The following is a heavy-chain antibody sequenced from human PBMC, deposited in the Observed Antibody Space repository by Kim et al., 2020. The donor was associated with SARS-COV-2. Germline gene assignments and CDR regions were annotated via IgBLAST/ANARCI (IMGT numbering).Heavy chain of an antibody. J-gene: IGHJ3*02. D-gene: IGHD6-19*01. CDR2: N. Sequence: NYYSTSLKTRLNLSNDTSKNPVVLTMTNMDPVDTATYYCARTYIEVNAFDIWGQGTMVTVSS. CDR3: ARTYIEVNAFDI. V-gene: IGHV2-70*01.